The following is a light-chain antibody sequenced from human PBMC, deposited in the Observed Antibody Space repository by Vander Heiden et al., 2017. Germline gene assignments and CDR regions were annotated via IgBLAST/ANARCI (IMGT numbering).Light chain of an antibody. V-gene: IGKV2-30*01. Sequence: DVVMTQSPLSLPVTLGQPASISCRSSQSLVYSDGNTYLNWFQQRPGQSPRRLIYKVSNRDSGVPDRCSGRGSGTDFTLKISRVEAEDVGVYYCMQGTHWPVTFGQGTKVEIK. CDR3: MQGTHWPVT. CDR2: KVS. CDR1: QSLVYSDGNTY. J-gene: IGKJ1*01.